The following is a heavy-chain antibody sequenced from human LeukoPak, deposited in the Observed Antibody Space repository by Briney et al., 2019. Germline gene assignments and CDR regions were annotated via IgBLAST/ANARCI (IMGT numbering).Heavy chain of an antibody. CDR3: ARGTHYYNSSGYWDDGGDAFDI. Sequence: GGSLRLSCAASGFTFNSYAFNWVRQAPGKGLEWVSYISSSSNVIYYTDSVRGRFTISRDNARNLLSLQMNSLRAEDTAVYYCARGTHYYNSSGYWDDGGDAFDIWGQGTMVTVSS. CDR1: GFTFNSYA. J-gene: IGHJ3*02. V-gene: IGHV3-48*01. CDR2: ISSSSNVI. D-gene: IGHD3-22*01.